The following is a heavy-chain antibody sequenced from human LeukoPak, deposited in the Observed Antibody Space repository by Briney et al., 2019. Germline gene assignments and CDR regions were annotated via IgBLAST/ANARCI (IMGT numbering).Heavy chain of an antibody. D-gene: IGHD3-10*01. Sequence: VASVKVSCKASGYTFTGYYMHWVRQAPGQGLEWMGWINPNSGGTNYAQKFQGRVTMTRDTSISTVYMELSSLRSEDTAVYYCARDSRRLVRGVIITSLGYWGQGTLVTVSS. V-gene: IGHV1-2*02. CDR2: INPNSGGT. CDR1: GYTFTGYY. J-gene: IGHJ4*02. CDR3: ARDSRRLVRGVIITSLGY.